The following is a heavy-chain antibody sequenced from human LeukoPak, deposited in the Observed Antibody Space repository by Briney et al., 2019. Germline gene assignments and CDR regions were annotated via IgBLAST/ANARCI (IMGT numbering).Heavy chain of an antibody. CDR1: GGSFSGYY. D-gene: IGHD2-15*01. J-gene: IGHJ1*01. CDR2: INHSGST. V-gene: IGHV4-34*01. CDR3: VYCSGGSCYYRGYVQH. Sequence: SETLSLTCAVYGGSFSGYYWSWIRQPPGKGLEWIGEINHSGSTNYNPSLKSRVTISVDTSKNQFSLKLSSVTAADTAVYYCVYCSGGSCYYRGYVQHWGQGTLVTVSS.